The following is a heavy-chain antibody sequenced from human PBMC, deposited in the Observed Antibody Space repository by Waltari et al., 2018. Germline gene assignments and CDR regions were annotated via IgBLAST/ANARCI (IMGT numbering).Heavy chain of an antibody. D-gene: IGHD3-10*01. V-gene: IGHV3-21*01. CDR2: ISSSSSYI. CDR1: GFTFSSSS. Sequence: EVQLVESGGGMVKPGGSLSLSCEASGFTFSSSSLDWVRQAPGKVLELVSCISSSSSYIYYAGSVKGRFTISRDNDKNSLYLQMNSLRAEDTAVYYCAGDSGPYGGYWGQGTLVTVSS. CDR3: AGDSGPYGGY. J-gene: IGHJ4*02.